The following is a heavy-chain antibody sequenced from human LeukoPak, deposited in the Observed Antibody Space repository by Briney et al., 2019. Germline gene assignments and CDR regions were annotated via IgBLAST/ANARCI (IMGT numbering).Heavy chain of an antibody. V-gene: IGHV3-30*18. CDR3: AKFNNKVGYYYYYGMDV. J-gene: IGHJ6*02. CDR1: GFTFSSYG. Sequence: PGGSLRLSCAASGFTFSSYGMHWVRQAPGKGLEWVAVISYDGSNKYYADSVKGRFTISRDNSKNTLYLQMNSLRAEDTAVYYCAKFNNKVGYYYYYGMDVWGQGTTVTVSS. D-gene: IGHD1-20*01. CDR2: ISYDGSNK.